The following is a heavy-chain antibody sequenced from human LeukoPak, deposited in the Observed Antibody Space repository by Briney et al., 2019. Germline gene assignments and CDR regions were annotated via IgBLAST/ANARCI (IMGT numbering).Heavy chain of an antibody. CDR3: ARHSSSLGFDY. D-gene: IGHD6-13*01. CDR1: GYSFTSYW. J-gene: IGHJ4*02. Sequence: GEALQISCKGSGYSFTSYWIGWGRRMPGKGVGWMGIIYPGDSDTRYSPSFQGQVTISADKSISTAYLQWSSLKASDTAMYYCARHSSSLGFDYWGQGTLVTVSS. CDR2: IYPGDSDT. V-gene: IGHV5-51*01.